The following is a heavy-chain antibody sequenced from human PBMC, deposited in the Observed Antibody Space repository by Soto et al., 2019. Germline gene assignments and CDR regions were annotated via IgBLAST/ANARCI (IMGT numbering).Heavy chain of an antibody. D-gene: IGHD6-19*01. CDR3: ARRPHSSGWSYYFDY. J-gene: IGHJ4*02. CDR2: INHSGST. CDR1: GGSFSGYY. V-gene: IGHV4-34*01. Sequence: SETLSLTCAVYGGSFSGYYWSWIRQPPGKGLEWIGEINHSGSTNYNPSLKSRVTISVDTSKNQFSLKLSSVTAADTAVYYCARRPHSSGWSYYFDYWGQGTLVTVS.